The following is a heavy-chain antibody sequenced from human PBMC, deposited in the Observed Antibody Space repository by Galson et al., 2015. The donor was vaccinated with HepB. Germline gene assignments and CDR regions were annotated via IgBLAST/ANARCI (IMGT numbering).Heavy chain of an antibody. J-gene: IGHJ4*02. Sequence: SLRLSCAASGFTFSNYAMSWVRQAPGKGLEWVAVISYDGYDKYYADSAKGRFTISRDNSKNTLYLQMNSLRAEDTAVYYCAKVESGSYHFDSWGQGTLVTVSS. CDR1: GFTFSNYA. CDR3: AKVESGSYHFDS. D-gene: IGHD1-26*01. CDR2: ISYDGYDK. V-gene: IGHV3-30*18.